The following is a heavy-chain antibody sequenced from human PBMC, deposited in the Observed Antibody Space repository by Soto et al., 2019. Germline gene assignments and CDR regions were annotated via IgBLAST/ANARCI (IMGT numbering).Heavy chain of an antibody. Sequence: ASVKVSCKTSGYTFTEFDINWVRQAPGQGLEWMGWMNTNTGNTGYAQKFQGRVTMTRDTSISTAYMELRRLRSEDTAVYYCARVVSFFGGHAGYWGQGTPVTVSS. CDR1: GYTFTEFD. CDR3: ARVVSFFGGHAGY. V-gene: IGHV1-8*01. J-gene: IGHJ4*02. D-gene: IGHD3-3*02. CDR2: MNTNTGNT.